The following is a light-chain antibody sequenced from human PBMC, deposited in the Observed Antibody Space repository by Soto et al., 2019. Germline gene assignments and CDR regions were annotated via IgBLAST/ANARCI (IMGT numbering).Light chain of an antibody. J-gene: IGKJ2*01. CDR1: QRVSSN. V-gene: IGKV3-15*01. CDR2: GTS. Sequence: EVAMPQAPAALSVSPGERATLSCRASQRVSSNLDWYQQKSGQAPRLLIYGTSTRATGIPARVSGSGSGTVFNLTLSSLQSEDFAVYSCQQYNNSPRPVGQGTKLELK. CDR3: QQYNNSPRP.